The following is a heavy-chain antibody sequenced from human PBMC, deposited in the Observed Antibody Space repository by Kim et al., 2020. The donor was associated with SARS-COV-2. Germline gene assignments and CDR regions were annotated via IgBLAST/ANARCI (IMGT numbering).Heavy chain of an antibody. D-gene: IGHD6-19*01. V-gene: IGHV3-33*06. Sequence: RFTISRDNSKNTLYLQMNSLRAEDTAVYYCAKGLTERAVAGWGREDYFDYWGQGTLVTVSS. J-gene: IGHJ4*02. CDR3: AKGLTERAVAGWGREDYFDY.